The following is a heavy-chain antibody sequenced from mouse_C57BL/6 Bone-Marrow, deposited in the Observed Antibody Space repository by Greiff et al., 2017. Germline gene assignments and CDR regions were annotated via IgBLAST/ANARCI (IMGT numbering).Heavy chain of an antibody. J-gene: IGHJ3*01. Sequence: QVQLQQSGAELVRPGTSVKVSCKASGYAFTNYLLEWVKQRPGQGLEWIGVINPGRGGTNYKEKLKGKATLTADKSSSTAYMQLSSLTSEDSAVYFCARSKNWDSWFAYWGQGTLVTVSA. CDR3: ARSKNWDSWFAY. D-gene: IGHD4-1*01. CDR1: GYAFTNYL. V-gene: IGHV1-54*01. CDR2: INPGRGGT.